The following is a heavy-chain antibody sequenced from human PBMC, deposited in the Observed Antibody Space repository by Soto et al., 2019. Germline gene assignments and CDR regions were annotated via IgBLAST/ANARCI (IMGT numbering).Heavy chain of an antibody. CDR3: ARGPESRSTAYFDY. D-gene: IGHD1-26*01. J-gene: IGHJ4*02. CDR2: IIPMYGTV. CDR1: GGTFSSYV. V-gene: IGHV1-69*06. Sequence: QVQLVQSGAEVKKPGSSVKVSCKASGGTFSSYVISWVRQAPGQGPEWMGGIIPMYGTVNYAQKVQGRVTMSTDTSTSTAYLELRSLRSDDTAVYYCARGPESRSTAYFDYWGQGTLVTVSS.